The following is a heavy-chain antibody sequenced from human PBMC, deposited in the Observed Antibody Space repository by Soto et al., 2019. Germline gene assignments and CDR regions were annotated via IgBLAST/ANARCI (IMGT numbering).Heavy chain of an antibody. CDR2: ISYDGSDK. J-gene: IGHJ6*02. V-gene: IGHV3-30-3*01. Sequence: QVHLLESGGGVVLPGRSLRLSCAAPGFAFSVYAMHWVRQAPDKGLEWVSLISYDGSDKYYADSVKGRFTISRDNSKSTLYLQMSSLRADDTAVYFCARDRGRTDYYAMDVWGQGTTVTVSS. CDR3: ARDRGRTDYYAMDV. D-gene: IGHD1-1*01. CDR1: GFAFSVYA.